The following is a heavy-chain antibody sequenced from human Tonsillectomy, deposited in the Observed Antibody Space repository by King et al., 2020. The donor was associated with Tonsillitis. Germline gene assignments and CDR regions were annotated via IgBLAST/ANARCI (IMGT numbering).Heavy chain of an antibody. CDR3: ARWDDYTGWLDP. CDR2: ISCYSGST. CDR1: GYTFTSYG. V-gene: IGHV1-18*01. D-gene: IGHD4-11*01. Sequence: QLVQSAAEVKKPGASVKVSCKASGYTFTSYGINWVRQPPGQGLEWMAWISCYSGSTNYEQNLQGRVTVTRDTLTNTAYMELRSLRSDDTAVYYCARWDDYTGWLDPWGQGTLVTVSS. J-gene: IGHJ5*02.